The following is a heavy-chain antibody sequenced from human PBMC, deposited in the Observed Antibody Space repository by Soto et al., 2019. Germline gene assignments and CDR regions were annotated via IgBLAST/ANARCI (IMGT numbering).Heavy chain of an antibody. Sequence: SVKVSCKACGGLFSSHSITWVRQAPGHGLEWLGGIIPIFGTANYAQKFQGRVTITADESTSTAYMELSSLRSEDTAVYYCARGSSGWNWGQGTLVTVSS. J-gene: IGHJ4*02. D-gene: IGHD6-19*01. CDR3: ARGSSGWN. V-gene: IGHV1-69*13. CDR2: IIPIFGTA. CDR1: GGLFSSHS.